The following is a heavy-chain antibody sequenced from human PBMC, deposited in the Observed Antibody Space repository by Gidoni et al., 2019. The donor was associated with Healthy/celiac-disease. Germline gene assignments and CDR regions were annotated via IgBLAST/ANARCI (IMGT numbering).Heavy chain of an antibody. V-gene: IGHV4-30-4*01. CDR2: IYYSGST. Sequence: QVPLQEPGPGLVPPSHTLSLTCTVSGGSISRAHSYWSWMRQPPGKGLEWIGYIYYSGSTYYNPSLKSRVTISVDTSKNQFSLKLSSVTAADTAVYYCARVSGRHSSGWYADDAFDIWGQGTMVTVSS. CDR3: ARVSGRHSSGWYADDAFDI. D-gene: IGHD6-19*01. CDR1: GGSISRAHSY. J-gene: IGHJ3*02.